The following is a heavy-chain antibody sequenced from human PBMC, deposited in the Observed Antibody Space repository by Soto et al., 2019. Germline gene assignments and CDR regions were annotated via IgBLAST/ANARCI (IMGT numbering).Heavy chain of an antibody. D-gene: IGHD3-10*01. CDR3: AREGPGRGIDV. J-gene: IGHJ6*02. Sequence: PGGSLRLSCAASGFTFSIYTMNWARHAPGKGLEWVSSISGGSAYIYYADSVKGRFTISRDNAKSSLSLQMNSLRAEDTAVYYCAREGPGRGIDVWGQGTTVTVSS. V-gene: IGHV3-21*01. CDR2: ISGGSAYI. CDR1: GFTFSIYT.